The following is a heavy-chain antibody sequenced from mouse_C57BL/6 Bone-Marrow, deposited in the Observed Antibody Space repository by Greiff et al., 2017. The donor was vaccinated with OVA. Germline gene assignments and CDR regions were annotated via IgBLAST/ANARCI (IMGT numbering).Heavy chain of an antibody. V-gene: IGHV2-5*01. CDR1: GFSLTSYG. CDR3: SKDGGDY. CDR2: IWRGGST. J-gene: IGHJ2*01. Sequence: VQLVESGPGLVQPSQSLSITCTVSGFSLTSYGVYWVRQPPGKGLEWVGVIWRGGSTDYYAAFMSRLSITKDNSKRQVFYKKNSVQADDTAIYHSSKDGGDYWGQGTTLTVSS. D-gene: IGHD1-1*02.